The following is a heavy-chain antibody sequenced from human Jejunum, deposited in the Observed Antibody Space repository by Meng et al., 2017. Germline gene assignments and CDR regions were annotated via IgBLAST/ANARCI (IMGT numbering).Heavy chain of an antibody. Sequence: GGSLRLSCAASGFTFSSYAMSWVRQAPGKGLEWVSAISTNGDTTDYAESMRGRFTISRDNSKNTLYLQMNSLRAEDTAIYYCAKGDRNSGWISWGQGTLVTVSS. CDR1: GFTFSSYA. J-gene: IGHJ5*02. CDR2: ISTNGDTT. CDR3: AKGDRNSGWIS. V-gene: IGHV3-23*01. D-gene: IGHD6-19*01.